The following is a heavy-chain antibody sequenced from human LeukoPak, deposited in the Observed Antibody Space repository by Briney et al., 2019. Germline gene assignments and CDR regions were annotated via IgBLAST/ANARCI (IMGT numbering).Heavy chain of an antibody. J-gene: IGHJ3*02. Sequence: SQTLSLTCAVSGGSISSGGYSWSWIRQPPGKGLEWIGYIYHSGSTNYNPSLKSRVTISVDTSKNQFSLKLSSVTAADTAVYYCARHSYESSGYAFDIWGQGTMVTVSS. CDR3: ARHSYESSGYAFDI. V-gene: IGHV4-30-2*01. CDR1: GGSISSGGYS. D-gene: IGHD3-22*01. CDR2: IYHSGST.